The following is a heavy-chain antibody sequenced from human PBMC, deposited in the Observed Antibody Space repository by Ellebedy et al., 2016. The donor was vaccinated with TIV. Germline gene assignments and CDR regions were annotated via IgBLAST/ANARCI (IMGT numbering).Heavy chain of an antibody. CDR1: GYTLTELS. D-gene: IGHD3-10*01. Sequence: AASVKVSCKVSGYTLTELSIHWVRQAPGQGLEWMGRIIPILDIANYAQKLQGRVTITADKSTTTAYMELSSLRSEDTAVYFCARGISGSGHYYPNWFDPWGQGTLVTVSS. CDR3: ARGISGSGHYYPNWFDP. V-gene: IGHV1-69*04. J-gene: IGHJ5*02. CDR2: IIPILDIA.